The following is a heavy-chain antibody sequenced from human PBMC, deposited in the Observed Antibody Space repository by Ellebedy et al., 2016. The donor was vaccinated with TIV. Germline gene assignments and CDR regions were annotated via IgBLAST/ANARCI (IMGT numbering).Heavy chain of an antibody. V-gene: IGHV3-9*01. CDR2: ISWNSGSI. Sequence: GGSLRLXXAVSGFTFSDYTMHWVRQAPGRGLEWVSGISWNSGSIGYADSVKGRFTISRDNAKNSLYLQMNSLRAEDTALYYCTNEAAGILTGQAGAFDIWGQGTMVTVSS. D-gene: IGHD3-9*01. CDR1: GFTFSDYT. CDR3: TNEAAGILTGQAGAFDI. J-gene: IGHJ3*02.